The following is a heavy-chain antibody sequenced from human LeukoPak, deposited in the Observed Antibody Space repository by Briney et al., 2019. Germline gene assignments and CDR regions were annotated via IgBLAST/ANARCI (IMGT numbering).Heavy chain of an antibody. J-gene: IGHJ4*02. V-gene: IGHV4-31*03. CDR2: IYYSGST. CDR1: GGSISSGGYY. CDR3: ARAGYYYDSSGYYTH. D-gene: IGHD3-22*01. Sequence: TSSETLSLTCTVSGGSISSGGYYWSWIRQHPGKGLEWIGYIYYSGSTYYHPSLTSRVTISALTSKNQFSLNLSSVTSADTAVYYCARAGYYYDSSGYYTHWGQGTLVTVSS.